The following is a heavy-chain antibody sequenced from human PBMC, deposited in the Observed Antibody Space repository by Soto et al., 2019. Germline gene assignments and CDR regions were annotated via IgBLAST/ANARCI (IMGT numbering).Heavy chain of an antibody. D-gene: IGHD2-15*01. J-gene: IGHJ6*02. Sequence: EVHLLESGGGLVQPGGSLRLSCAASGFPFSSYAMSWVRQAPGKGLEWVSGISGSGAGTYYADSVQGRFTISRDNSANTLYLEMNSLRAEDTAVYYCANARYCSGGSCYGLPYYYGMDVWGQGTTVTVSS. CDR2: ISGSGAGT. V-gene: IGHV3-23*01. CDR3: ANARYCSGGSCYGLPYYYGMDV. CDR1: GFPFSSYA.